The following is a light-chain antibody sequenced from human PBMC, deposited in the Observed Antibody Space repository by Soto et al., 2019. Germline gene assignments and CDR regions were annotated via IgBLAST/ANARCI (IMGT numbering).Light chain of an antibody. CDR2: AAS. CDR3: QQSYPSSS. J-gene: IGKJ1*01. V-gene: IGKV1-39*01. CDR1: QSISSY. Sequence: DIQMTQSPSSLSASVGERVTITCRASQSISSYLNWYQQKPGKAPKLLIYAASSLQSGVPSRFSGSGSGTDFTLTISSLQPEDFATYYCQQSYPSSSFGQGTKVDIK.